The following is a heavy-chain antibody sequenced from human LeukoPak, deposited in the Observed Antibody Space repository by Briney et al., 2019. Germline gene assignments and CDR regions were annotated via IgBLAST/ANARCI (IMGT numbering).Heavy chain of an antibody. Sequence: ASVKVSCKASGYTFTSYDINWVRQATGQGLEWMGWMNPNSGNTGYAQKFQGRVTITRNTSISTAYMELSSLRSEDTAVYYCARDLSGSSWYGDQEDAFDIWGQGTMVTVSS. CDR1: GYTFTSYD. V-gene: IGHV1-8*03. J-gene: IGHJ3*02. D-gene: IGHD6-13*01. CDR3: ARDLSGSSWYGDQEDAFDI. CDR2: MNPNSGNT.